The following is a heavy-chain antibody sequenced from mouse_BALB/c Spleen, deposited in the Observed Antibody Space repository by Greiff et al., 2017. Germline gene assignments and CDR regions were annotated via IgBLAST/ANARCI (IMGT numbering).Heavy chain of an antibody. CDR3: ARSGYYAMDY. D-gene: IGHD3-1*01. V-gene: IGHV1S126*01. CDR2: IDPSDSET. Sequence: QVQLKQSGPQLVRPGASVKISCKASGYSFTSYWMHWVKQRPGQGLEWIGMIDPSDSETRLNQKFKDKATLTVDKSSSTAYMQLSSPTSEDSAVYYCARSGYYAMDYWGQGTSVTVSS. J-gene: IGHJ4*01. CDR1: GYSFTSYW.